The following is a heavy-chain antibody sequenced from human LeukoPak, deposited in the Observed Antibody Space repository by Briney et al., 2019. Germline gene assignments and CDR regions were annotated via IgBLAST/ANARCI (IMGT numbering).Heavy chain of an antibody. V-gene: IGHV1-3*01. J-gene: IGHJ5*02. D-gene: IGHD3-10*01. Sequence: ASVKVSCKASGYTFTSYAMHWVRQAPGQGLEWMGWINAGNGNTKYSQKFQGRVTITRDTSASTAYMELSSLRSEDTAVYYCARVYTDSGTNAPPDNWFDPWGQGTLVTVSS. CDR3: ARVYTDSGTNAPPDNWFDP. CDR1: GYTFTSYA. CDR2: INAGNGNT.